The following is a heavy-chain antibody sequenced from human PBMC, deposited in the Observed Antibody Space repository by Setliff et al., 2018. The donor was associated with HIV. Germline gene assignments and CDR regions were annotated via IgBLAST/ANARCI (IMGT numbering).Heavy chain of an antibody. V-gene: IGHV1-69*05. J-gene: IGHJ6*03. CDR2: IIPIFKSA. CDR3: ARAGRSGSYNHYYYYYMDV. D-gene: IGHD1-26*01. CDR1: GNTFNNYG. Sequence: SVKVSCKVSGNTFNNYGLNWVRQAPGQGLEWMGGIIPIFKSADYAQKFQGRVTITTDESTSTAYMDLSSLRSEDTAVYYCARAGRSGSYNHYYYYYMDVWGKGTTVTVSS.